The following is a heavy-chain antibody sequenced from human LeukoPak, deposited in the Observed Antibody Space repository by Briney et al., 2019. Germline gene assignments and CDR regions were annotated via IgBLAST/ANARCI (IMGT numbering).Heavy chain of an antibody. D-gene: IGHD4-17*01. CDR1: GYSFTNHA. J-gene: IGHJ4*02. CDR2: INAGNGKT. CDR3: ARAIWTSTVTTYYLDY. Sequence: ASVKVSCKASGYSFTNHAIHWVRQAPGQRLEWMGWINAGNGKTKYSQNFQGRVTITRDTSATTAYMELSSLRSEDTAVYYCARAIWTSTVTTYYLDYWGQGTLVTVSS. V-gene: IGHV1-3*01.